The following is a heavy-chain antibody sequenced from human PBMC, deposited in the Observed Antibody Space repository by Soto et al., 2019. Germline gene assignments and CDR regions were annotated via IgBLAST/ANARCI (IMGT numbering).Heavy chain of an antibody. D-gene: IGHD2-21*02. CDR2: INPSGGST. V-gene: IGHV1-46*01. Sequence: ASVKVSCKASGYTFTSYYMHWVRQAPGQGLAWMGIINPSGGSTSYAQKFQGRVTMTRDTSTSTVYMELSSLRSEDTAVYYCARDHTVVTPYYYYGMDVWGQGTTVTVSS. J-gene: IGHJ6*02. CDR1: GYTFTSYY. CDR3: ARDHTVVTPYYYYGMDV.